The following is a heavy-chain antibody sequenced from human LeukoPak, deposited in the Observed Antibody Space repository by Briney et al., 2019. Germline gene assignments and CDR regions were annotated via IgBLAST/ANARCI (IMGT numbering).Heavy chain of an antibody. V-gene: IGHV3-21*04. D-gene: IGHD3-3*02. CDR3: ARAALSKRGRFDY. J-gene: IGHJ4*02. CDR1: GFTFSSYS. CDR2: ISSSSSYI. Sequence: GGSLRLSCAASGFTFSSYSMNWVRQAPGKGLEWVSFISSSSSYIYYADSVKGRFTISRDNAKNSLYLQMNSLRAEDTAVYYCARAALSKRGRFDYWGQGTLVTVSS.